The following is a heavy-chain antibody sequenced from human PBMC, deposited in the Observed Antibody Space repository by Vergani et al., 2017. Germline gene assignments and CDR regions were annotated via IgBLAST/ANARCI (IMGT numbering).Heavy chain of an antibody. CDR3: ASHPSSSGYYYYMDV. Sequence: QVQLVQSGAEVKKPGASVKVSCKASGYTFTGYYMHWVRQAPGQGLEWMGWINPNSGGTNYAQKFQGRVTITADESTSTAYMELSSLRSEDTAVYYCASHPSSSGYYYYMDVWGTGTTVTVSS. D-gene: IGHD6-6*01. CDR1: GYTFTGYY. V-gene: IGHV1-2*02. J-gene: IGHJ6*03. CDR2: INPNSGGT.